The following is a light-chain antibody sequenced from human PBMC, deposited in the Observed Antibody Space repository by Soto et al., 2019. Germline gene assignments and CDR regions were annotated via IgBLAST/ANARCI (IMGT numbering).Light chain of an antibody. J-gene: IGKJ2*01. CDR3: QQYYTSPYT. V-gene: IGKV1-5*03. CDR1: HSISVW. Sequence: DIQMTQSPSTLSSSVGDRVTITCRASHSISVWLAWYQQKPGKAPKLLIYQASTLESGVPSRFSGRGSGTDFTLTISSLQTDDFSTYYCQQYYTSPYTFGQGTKLEIK. CDR2: QAS.